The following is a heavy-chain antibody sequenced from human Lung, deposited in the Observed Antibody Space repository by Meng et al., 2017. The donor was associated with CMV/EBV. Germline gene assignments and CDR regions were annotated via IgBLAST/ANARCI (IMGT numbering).Heavy chain of an antibody. J-gene: IGHJ4*02. CDR3: TTDRPRSGGKTHDY. V-gene: IGHV3-15*01. Sequence: EVQLVESGGGLVKPGGSLRLSCTCSGSGFMFSNLWINWVRQAPGKGLEWVGRIKSKFDGETTDYAAPVKGRFTISRDDSRNTLYLYMNSLKTEDTAVYYCTTDRPRSGGKTHDYWGQGTLVTVSS. CDR1: GSGFMFSNLW. CDR2: IKSKFDGETT. D-gene: IGHD4-23*01.